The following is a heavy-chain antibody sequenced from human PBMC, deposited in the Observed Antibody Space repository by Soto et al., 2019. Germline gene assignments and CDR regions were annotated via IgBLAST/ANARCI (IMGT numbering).Heavy chain of an antibody. CDR3: VSGGGRGLFDP. D-gene: IGHD2-15*01. V-gene: IGHV3-11*06. CDR1: GFTFGDSY. Sequence: QVQLVESGGGLVPPGGSLRLSCAGSGFTFGDSYMSWIRQAPGKGLEWLSYISPGSRYPAYADSVKGRFTISRDNAKRSLYLQMMSLTAEDTAIYYCVSGGGRGLFDPWGQGTMVTVSS. J-gene: IGHJ5*02. CDR2: ISPGSRYP.